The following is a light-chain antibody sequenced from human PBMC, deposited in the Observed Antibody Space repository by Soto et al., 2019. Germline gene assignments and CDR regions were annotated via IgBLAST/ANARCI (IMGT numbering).Light chain of an antibody. CDR2: DAS. Sequence: EIVLTQSPATLSLSPGERATLSCRASQSVSSYLAWYQQKPGQAPRLLIYDASNRATGIPARFSGSGSGTDFTLTISSLEPEDFAVYYSQQRSNWPPIIFGQGTRLEIK. CDR3: QQRSNWPPII. CDR1: QSVSSY. J-gene: IGKJ5*01. V-gene: IGKV3-11*01.